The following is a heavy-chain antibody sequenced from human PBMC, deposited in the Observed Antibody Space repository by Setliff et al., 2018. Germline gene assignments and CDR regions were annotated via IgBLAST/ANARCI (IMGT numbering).Heavy chain of an antibody. V-gene: IGHV4-4*08. Sequence: KPSETLSLTCTVSGGSISTYYWSWIRQPPGKGLEWIGYISTSGSTTYNPSVKTRVTIPLATSKNHFSLQPDSVPAADTALYYCARSPSSGAYWNPRPFYSDYWARGTLVTVSS. CDR3: ARSPSSGAYWNPRPFYSDY. CDR2: ISTSGST. D-gene: IGHD1-26*01. J-gene: IGHJ4*02. CDR1: GGSISTYY.